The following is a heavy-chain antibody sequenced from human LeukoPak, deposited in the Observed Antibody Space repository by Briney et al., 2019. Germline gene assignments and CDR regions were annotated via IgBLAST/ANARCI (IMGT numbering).Heavy chain of an antibody. CDR2: IYYSGST. D-gene: IGHD3-22*01. J-gene: IGHJ5*02. Sequence: SETLSLTCTVSGGSISSSSYYWGWIRQHPGKGLEWIGYIYYSGSTYYNPSLKSRVTISVDTSKNQFSLKLSSVTAADTAVYYCARDLSPNYYYDSNGWFDPWGQGTLVTVSS. CDR1: GGSISSSSYY. CDR3: ARDLSPNYYYDSNGWFDP. V-gene: IGHV4-31*03.